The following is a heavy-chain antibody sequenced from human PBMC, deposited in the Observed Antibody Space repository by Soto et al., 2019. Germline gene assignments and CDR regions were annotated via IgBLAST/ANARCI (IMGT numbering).Heavy chain of an antibody. J-gene: IGHJ4*02. CDR1: GFTFSSYA. CDR3: AKDIRQAGSCLDY. CDR2: ISGSGASR. D-gene: IGHD2-15*01. V-gene: IGHV3-23*01. Sequence: EVQLLESGGGLVQPGGSLRLSCAASGFTFSSYAMSWVHQVPGKGLEWVSTISGSGASRYYADSVEGRFTISRDNSKNTMHLQMNSLRAEDTAAYYCAKDIRQAGSCLDYWGQGILVTVSS.